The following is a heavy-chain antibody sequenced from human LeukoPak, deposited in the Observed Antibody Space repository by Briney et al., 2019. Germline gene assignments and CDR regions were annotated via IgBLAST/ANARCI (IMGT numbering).Heavy chain of an antibody. CDR2: IYYSGIT. D-gene: IGHD3-3*01. CDR1: GGSVSDSNYY. V-gene: IGHV4-39*01. Sequence: SETLSLTCTVSGGSVSDSNYYWGWIRQPPGKAPEWIGIIYYSGITHYNPSLKGRVTLSVDTSKNQFSLKLRSVTAADTAVHYCARLWSSFDGFDIWGQGTMVTVSS. J-gene: IGHJ3*02. CDR3: ARLWSSFDGFDI.